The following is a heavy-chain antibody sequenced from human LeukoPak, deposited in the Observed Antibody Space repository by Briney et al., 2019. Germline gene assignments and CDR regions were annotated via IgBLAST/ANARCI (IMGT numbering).Heavy chain of an antibody. V-gene: IGHV3-66*01. CDR2: IYSSATT. CDR3: ASKVTTGY. Sequence: PGGSLRLSCVISGLTVSSTYMSRVRQAPGKELEWVAVIYSSATTNYADSVKGRFIVYRDSSKNTLYLQMNSLRAEDTAVYYCASKVTTGYWGQGTLVTVSS. CDR1: GLTVSSTY. J-gene: IGHJ4*02. D-gene: IGHD4-17*01.